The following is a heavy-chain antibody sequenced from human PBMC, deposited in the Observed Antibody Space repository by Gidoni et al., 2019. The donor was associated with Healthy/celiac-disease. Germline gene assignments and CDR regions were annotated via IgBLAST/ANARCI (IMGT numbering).Heavy chain of an antibody. D-gene: IGHD3-22*01. CDR1: GFTFSNAW. CDR3: TSQTYYYDSSGYPGDY. CDR2: IKSKTDGGTT. V-gene: IGHV3-15*01. Sequence: EVQLVESGGGLVKPGGSLRLSCAASGFTFSNAWMSWVRQDLGKGLEWVGRIKSKTDGGTTDYAAPVKGRFTISRDDSKNTLYLQMNSLKTEDTAVYYCTSQTYYYDSSGYPGDYWGQGTLVTVSS. J-gene: IGHJ4*02.